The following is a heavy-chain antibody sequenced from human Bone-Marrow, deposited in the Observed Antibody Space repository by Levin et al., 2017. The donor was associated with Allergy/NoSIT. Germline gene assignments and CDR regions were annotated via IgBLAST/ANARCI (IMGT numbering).Heavy chain of an antibody. J-gene: IGHJ4*02. CDR1: GFTFSSYG. CDR2: ISYDGSNK. CDR3: AKDRARWLRSLPFDY. D-gene: IGHD5-12*01. Sequence: GGSLRLSCAASGFTFSSYGMHWVRQAPGKGLEWVAVISYDGSNKYYADSVKGRFTISRDNSKNTLYLQMNSLRAEDTAVYYCAKDRARWLRSLPFDYWGQGTLVTVSS. V-gene: IGHV3-30*18.